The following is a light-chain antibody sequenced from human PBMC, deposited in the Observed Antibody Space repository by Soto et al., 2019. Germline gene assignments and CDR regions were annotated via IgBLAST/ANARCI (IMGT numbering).Light chain of an antibody. Sequence: EIVLTQSPATLVGSTGERVTLSCRASQFVSSRLAWYQQKPGQVPRLLIYDTSTRAPGISARFSGSGSGTLFTLANRLLQSEEFAVYYCPYYLQWPPGTLGQGTKVDIK. CDR2: DTS. CDR1: QFVSSR. J-gene: IGKJ1*01. CDR3: PYYLQWPPGT. V-gene: IGKV3-15*01.